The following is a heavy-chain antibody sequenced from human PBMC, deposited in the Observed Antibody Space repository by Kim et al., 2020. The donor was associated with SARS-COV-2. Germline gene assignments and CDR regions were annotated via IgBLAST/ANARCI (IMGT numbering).Heavy chain of an antibody. CDR1: GYTFTGYY. Sequence: ASVKVSCKASGYTFTGYYMHWVRQAPGQGLEWMGRINPNSGGPNYAQKFQGRVTMTRDTSISTAYMELSRLSSDDTAVYYCARGYSSSSLDYWGQGTLVTVSS. J-gene: IGHJ4*02. V-gene: IGHV1-2*06. D-gene: IGHD6-6*01. CDR3: ARGYSSSSLDY. CDR2: INPNSGGP.